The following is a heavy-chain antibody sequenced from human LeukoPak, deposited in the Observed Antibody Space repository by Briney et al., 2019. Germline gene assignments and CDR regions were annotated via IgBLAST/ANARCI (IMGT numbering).Heavy chain of an antibody. CDR1: GGSISSYH. CDR2: IYYSGST. D-gene: IGHD2-15*01. V-gene: IGHV4-59*08. Sequence: SETLSLTCTVSGGSISSYHWSWIRQPPVKGLEWIGYIYYSGSTYYNPSLKSRVTISVDTSKNQFSLKLSSVTAADTAVYYCARGRGLAATGYWGQGTLVTVSS. J-gene: IGHJ4*02. CDR3: ARGRGLAATGY.